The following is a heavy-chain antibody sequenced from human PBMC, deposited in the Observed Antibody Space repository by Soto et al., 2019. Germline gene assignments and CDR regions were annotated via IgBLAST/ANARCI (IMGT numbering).Heavy chain of an antibody. CDR3: ARHNVYAMDV. CDR2: VFPGNSDT. Sequence: PWDSLKISCEVSGYIFSNYWIGRVRQMPGKGLERMAIVFPGNSDTIYSPSFRGQVTISADKSISTAYLQWNSLQASDTAIYYCARHNVYAMDVWGQGTTVTVSS. CDR1: GYIFSNYW. J-gene: IGHJ6*02. V-gene: IGHV5-51*01.